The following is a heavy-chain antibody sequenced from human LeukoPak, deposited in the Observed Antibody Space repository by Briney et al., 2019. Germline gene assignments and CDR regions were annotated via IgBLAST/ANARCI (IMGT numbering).Heavy chain of an antibody. V-gene: IGHV3-23*01. D-gene: IGHD3-22*01. CDR3: AKDGRGYYDSSGNLNDY. CDR2: SSGSGGST. CDR1: GFTFINYG. Sequence: GGSLRLSCAASGFTFINYGMSWVRQAPGKGLEWVSASSGSGGSTYYADSVKGRFTISRDNSKNTLYLQMNSLRAEDTAVYYCAKDGRGYYDSSGNLNDYWGQGTLVTVSS. J-gene: IGHJ4*02.